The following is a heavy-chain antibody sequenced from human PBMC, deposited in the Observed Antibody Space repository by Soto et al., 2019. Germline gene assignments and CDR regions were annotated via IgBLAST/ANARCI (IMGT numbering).Heavy chain of an antibody. V-gene: IGHV4-59*08. CDR2: VYSSGST. CDR3: ARHWWSSGSYLVFDS. J-gene: IGHJ4*02. D-gene: IGHD6-19*01. CDR1: GASIAGYY. Sequence: QVQLQESGPGLLKPSETLSLTCTISGASIAGYYWSWIRQSPGKGLEWIGYVYSSGSTNYNPSLQSRVAMSIDTSTRQSSLKLTAETAADTALYCCARHWWSSGSYLVFDSWGQGTLVTVSS.